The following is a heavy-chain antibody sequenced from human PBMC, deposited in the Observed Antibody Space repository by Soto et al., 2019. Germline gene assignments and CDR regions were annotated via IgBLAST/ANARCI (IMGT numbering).Heavy chain of an antibody. Sequence: GGSLRLSCAASGFTFRSYGMHWVRQAPGKGLEWVAVISDDGSNRYYADSVKGRFTISRDNSKNTLYLQMNSLRVEDTAVYYCAKVSERFLEWLPIDYWGQGPLVTVSS. J-gene: IGHJ4*02. V-gene: IGHV3-30*18. CDR2: ISDDGSNR. CDR3: AKVSERFLEWLPIDY. CDR1: GFTFRSYG. D-gene: IGHD3-3*01.